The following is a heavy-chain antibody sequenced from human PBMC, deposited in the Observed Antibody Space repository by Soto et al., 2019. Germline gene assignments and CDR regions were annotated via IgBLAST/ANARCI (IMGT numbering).Heavy chain of an antibody. CDR2: IWYDGSNK. CDR3: ARDRGSSWPYFDY. V-gene: IGHV3-33*01. J-gene: IGHJ4*02. D-gene: IGHD6-13*01. CDR1: GFTFSSYG. Sequence: QVQLVESGGGVVQPGRSLRLSCAASGFTFSSYGMHWVRQAPGKGLEWVAVIWYDGSNKYYADSVKGRFTISRDNSKNTLYLTMNSLRAEDTAVYYCARDRGSSWPYFDYWGQGTLVTVSS.